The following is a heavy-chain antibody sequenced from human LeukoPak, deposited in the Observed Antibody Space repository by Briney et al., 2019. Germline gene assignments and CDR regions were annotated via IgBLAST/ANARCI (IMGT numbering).Heavy chain of an antibody. CDR1: GYSFTNYW. CDR3: ARHLRLWQNWFDP. D-gene: IGHD5-18*01. J-gene: IGHJ5*02. Sequence: GESLKISCKGSGYSFTNYWIGWVRQRPGKGPELMGIIYPGDSDTRYSPSFQGQVTISADKSISTAYLQWSSLKASDTAMYYCARHLRLWQNWFDPWGQGTLVTVSS. V-gene: IGHV5-51*01. CDR2: IYPGDSDT.